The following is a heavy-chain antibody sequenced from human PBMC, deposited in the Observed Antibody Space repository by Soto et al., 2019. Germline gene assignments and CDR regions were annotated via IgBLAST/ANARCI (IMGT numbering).Heavy chain of an antibody. CDR3: ARGKDFWSGPINYYGMDV. CDR2: MNPNSGNT. CDR1: GYTFTSYD. D-gene: IGHD3-3*01. J-gene: IGHJ6*02. Sequence: ASVKVSCKASGYTFTSYDINWARQATGQGLEWMGWMNPNSGNTGYAQKFQGRVTMTRNISISTAYMELSSLRSEDTAVYYCARGKDFWSGPINYYGMDVWGQGTTVTVSS. V-gene: IGHV1-8*01.